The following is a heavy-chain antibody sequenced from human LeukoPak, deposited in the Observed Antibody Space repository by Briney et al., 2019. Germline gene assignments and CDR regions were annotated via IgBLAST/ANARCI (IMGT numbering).Heavy chain of an antibody. V-gene: IGHV5-51*01. CDR3: ARHVGSTELDLEYYFDY. CDR1: GYSFTSYW. J-gene: IGHJ4*02. Sequence: PGESLKISCKGSGYSFTSYWIGWVRQMPGKGLEWMGIIYPGDSDTRYSPSFQGQVTISADKSISTAYLQWNSLKASDTAMYYCARHVGSTELDLEYYFDYWGQGTLVTVSS. CDR2: IYPGDSDT. D-gene: IGHD1-1*01.